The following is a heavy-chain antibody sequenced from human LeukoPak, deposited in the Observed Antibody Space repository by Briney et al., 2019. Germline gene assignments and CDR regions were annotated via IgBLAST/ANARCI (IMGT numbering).Heavy chain of an antibody. Sequence: GSLRLSCAASGFTFSTYWMHWARKDPGKGLVWVSRINSDGSNTIYADSVKGRFTISRDNAKNTLYLQMNSLRPEDTAVYYCASGVSIWLGNAFDFWGQGTMVTVSS. D-gene: IGHD3-10*01. CDR3: ASGVSIWLGNAFDF. CDR1: GFTFSTYW. CDR2: INSDGSNT. J-gene: IGHJ3*01. V-gene: IGHV3-74*01.